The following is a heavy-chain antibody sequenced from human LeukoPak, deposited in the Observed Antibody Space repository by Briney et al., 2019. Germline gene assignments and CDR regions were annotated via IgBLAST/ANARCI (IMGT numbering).Heavy chain of an antibody. Sequence: SETLSLTCTVSGGSISSYYWNWIRHPAGKGLEWIGRIYTSGSTNLNPSLKSRVTMSVDTSKNQFSLKLSSVTAADTAVYYCASSALGTDPFYFQHWGQGTLVTVSS. CDR1: GGSISSYY. D-gene: IGHD7-27*01. J-gene: IGHJ1*01. V-gene: IGHV4-4*07. CDR2: IYTSGST. CDR3: ASSALGTDPFYFQH.